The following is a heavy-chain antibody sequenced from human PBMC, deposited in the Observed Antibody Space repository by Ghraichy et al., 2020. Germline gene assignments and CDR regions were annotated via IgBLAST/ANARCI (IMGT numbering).Heavy chain of an antibody. CDR1: GFSFTDYW. J-gene: IGHJ4*02. V-gene: IGHV3-74*01. Sequence: GGSLRLSCAASGFSFTDYWMHWVRQTPGRGLEWVSHLNIDGTTVNYADSVKGRFTISRDNAKNTMYLQMISLTVEDTAVYYCVRSYKDSLRHFDYWGQGTLVTVSS. CDR3: VRSYKDSLRHFDY. D-gene: IGHD1-14*01. CDR2: LNIDGTTV.